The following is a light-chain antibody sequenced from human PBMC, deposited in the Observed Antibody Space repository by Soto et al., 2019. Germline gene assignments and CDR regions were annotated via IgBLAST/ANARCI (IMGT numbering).Light chain of an antibody. CDR2: GAS. CDR3: QQANSFPIT. V-gene: IGKV1D-12*01. J-gene: IGKJ5*01. CDR1: QGISTW. Sequence: DIQMTQSPSSVSASVGDRVTITCRASQGISTWLAWYQQKPGKAPNLLIYGASTLQSGVPSRFSGSGSGTDFTLTINGLQPEDLATYYCQQANSFPITFGQGTRLEIK.